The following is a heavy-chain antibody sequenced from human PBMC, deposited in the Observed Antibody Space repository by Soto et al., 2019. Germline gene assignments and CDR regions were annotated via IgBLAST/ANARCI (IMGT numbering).Heavy chain of an antibody. Sequence: EVQLVESGGGLVQPGGSLRLSCAASGFTFSTYLMHWVRQAPGGGLGWVTYINTEGSKAYYADSVKGRFTITRDNAKNTLYLQMNSLRAEDTAVYYCVRLDRGVVGTDYWGQGTLVTVSS. D-gene: IGHD3-10*01. J-gene: IGHJ4*02. CDR1: GFTFSTYL. CDR3: VRLDRGVVGTDY. CDR2: INTEGSKA. V-gene: IGHV3-74*01.